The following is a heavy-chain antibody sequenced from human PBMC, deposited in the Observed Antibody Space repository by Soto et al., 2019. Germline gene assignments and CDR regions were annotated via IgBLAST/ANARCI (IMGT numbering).Heavy chain of an antibody. CDR1: GYTFTSYY. CDR2: INPSGGST. D-gene: IGHD7-27*01. Sequence: ASVKVSCKASGYTFTSYYMHWVRQAPGQGLEWMGIINPSGGSTSYAQKFQGRVTMTRDTSTSTVYMELSSLRSEDAAVYYCARDPQLGMGFDCWGQGTLVTVSS. J-gene: IGHJ4*02. CDR3: ARDPQLGMGFDC. V-gene: IGHV1-46*01.